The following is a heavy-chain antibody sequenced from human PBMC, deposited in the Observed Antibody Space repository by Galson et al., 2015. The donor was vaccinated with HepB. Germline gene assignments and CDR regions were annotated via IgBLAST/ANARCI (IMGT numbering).Heavy chain of an antibody. J-gene: IGHJ4*02. Sequence: SLRLSCAASGFTFSSYAMHWVRQAPGKGLEWVAVISYDGSNKYYADSVKGRFTISRDNSKNTLYLQMNSLRAEDTAVYYCARSTSNYGGYLYWGQGTLVTVSS. CDR3: ARSTSNYGGYLY. D-gene: IGHD4-17*01. CDR1: GFTFSSYA. V-gene: IGHV3-30*04. CDR2: ISYDGSNK.